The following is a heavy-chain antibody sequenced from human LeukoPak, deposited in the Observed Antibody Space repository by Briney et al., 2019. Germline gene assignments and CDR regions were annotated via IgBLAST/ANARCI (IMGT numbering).Heavy chain of an antibody. CDR3: ARAILTPSGYVWHFDL. J-gene: IGHJ2*01. Sequence: SETLSLTCTASGGSISSGDHYWSWIRQHPGKGLEWIGYIYYSGSAYYNPSLRSRATISVDTYKSQFSLKLSSVTAADTAVYYCARAILTPSGYVWHFDLWGRGTLVTVSS. D-gene: IGHD3-3*01. CDR2: IYYSGSA. V-gene: IGHV4-31*03. CDR1: GGSISSGDHY.